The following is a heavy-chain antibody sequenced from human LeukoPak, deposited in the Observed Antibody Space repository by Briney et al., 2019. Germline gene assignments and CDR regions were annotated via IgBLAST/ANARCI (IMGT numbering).Heavy chain of an antibody. J-gene: IGHJ2*01. CDR3: AKMSDVWRGYLGYFDL. D-gene: IGHD3-3*01. CDR2: INAGGSST. CDR1: GFTFSSYS. Sequence: PGGSLRLSCAASGFTFSSYSMSWVRQAPGKGLEGVATINAGGSSTYSAYSVKGRFTISRDNSKNTLYLRINSLRADDTAVYYCAKMSDVWRGYLGYFDLWGRGTLVTVS. V-gene: IGHV3-23*01.